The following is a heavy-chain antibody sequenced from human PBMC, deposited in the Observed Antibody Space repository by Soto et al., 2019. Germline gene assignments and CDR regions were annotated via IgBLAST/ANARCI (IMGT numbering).Heavy chain of an antibody. CDR3: VKDESINWYSGHFRH. D-gene: IGHD6-13*01. CDR2: INWNSGSI. V-gene: IGHV3-9*01. CDR1: GFTFDDYA. J-gene: IGHJ1*01. Sequence: EVQLVESGGGLVQPGRSLRLSCAASGFTFDDYAMHWVRQVPGKGLEWVSGINWNSGSIGYGDSVKGRFAISRDNAKKSPHLQMNSLSAEDAAFYYCVKDESINWYSGHFRHWGQGTLVTVS.